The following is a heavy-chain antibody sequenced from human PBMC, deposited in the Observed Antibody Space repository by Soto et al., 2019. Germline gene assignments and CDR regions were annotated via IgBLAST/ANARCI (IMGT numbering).Heavy chain of an antibody. CDR1: GGSISNYY. CDR2: IYYSGST. J-gene: IGHJ4*02. V-gene: IGHV4-59*01. D-gene: IGHD5-18*01. Sequence: PSETLSLTCTVSGGSISNYYWTWIRQPPGKGLEWIGYIYYSGSTNYNPSLKSRVTISVDTSKNQVSLKVNSVTAADTAVYYCARDHPHSYGVYYFDYWGQGTPVTVSS. CDR3: ARDHPHSYGVYYFDY.